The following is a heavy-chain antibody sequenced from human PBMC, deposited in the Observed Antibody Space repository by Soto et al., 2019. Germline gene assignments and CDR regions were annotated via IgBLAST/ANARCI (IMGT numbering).Heavy chain of an antibody. CDR2: ISYDGSNK. CDR1: GFTFSSYA. CDR3: AREGWDIAAAGTSLFFDY. V-gene: IGHV3-30-3*01. D-gene: IGHD6-13*01. Sequence: QVQLVESGGGVVQPGRSLRLSCAASGFTFSSYAMHWVRQAPGKGLEWVAVISYDGSNKYYANSVKGRFTISRDNSKNAQYLQMNRLRAKDQAVYYCAREGWDIAAAGTSLFFDYWGQGALVNVSS. J-gene: IGHJ4*02.